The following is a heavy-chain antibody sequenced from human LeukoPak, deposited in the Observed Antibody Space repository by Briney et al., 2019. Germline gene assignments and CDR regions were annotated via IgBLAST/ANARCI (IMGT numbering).Heavy chain of an antibody. CDR2: IDHCGDT. V-gene: IGHV4-34*01. CDR3: ARGATISETGYFDF. Sequence: PSETLSLTCAVYGGSFSRYYWSWIRQSPGKGLEWLAEIDHCGDTNYNPSVKSRVTISVDTSKNQFSLKVRSLSAADTAVYYCARGATISETGYFDFWGQGTLVTVSS. D-gene: IGHD5-24*01. J-gene: IGHJ4*03. CDR1: GGSFSRYY.